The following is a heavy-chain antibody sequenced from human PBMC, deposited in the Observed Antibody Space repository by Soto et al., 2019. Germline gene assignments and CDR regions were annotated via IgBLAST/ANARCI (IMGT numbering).Heavy chain of an antibody. Sequence: QVQLVESGGGVVQPGRSLRLSCAASGFIFSNYVMHWVRQAPGKGLEWVAVISYDGNSKHYADSVKGRFTISRDNSKSTLYVQMNSLRAEDTAVCYCARSYCGDDCALDHWGQGTLVTVSS. CDR2: ISYDGNSK. J-gene: IGHJ4*02. D-gene: IGHD2-21*02. CDR1: GFIFSNYV. V-gene: IGHV3-30-3*01. CDR3: ARSYCGDDCALDH.